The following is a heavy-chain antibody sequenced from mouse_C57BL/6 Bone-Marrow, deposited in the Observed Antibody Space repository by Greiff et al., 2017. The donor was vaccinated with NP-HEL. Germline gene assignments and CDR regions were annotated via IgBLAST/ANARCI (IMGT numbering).Heavy chain of an antibody. CDR3: ARHPFAY. Sequence: EVKLMESGGDLVKPGGSLKLSCAASGFTFSSYGMSWVRQTPDKRLEWVATISSGGSYTYYPDRVKGRFTISRDNAKNTLYLQMSSLKSEDTAMYYCARHPFAYWGQGTLVTVSA. CDR2: ISSGGSYT. CDR1: GFTFSSYG. V-gene: IGHV5-6*01. J-gene: IGHJ3*01.